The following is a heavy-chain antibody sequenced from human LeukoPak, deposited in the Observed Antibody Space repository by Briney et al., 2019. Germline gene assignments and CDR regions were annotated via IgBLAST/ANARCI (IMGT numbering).Heavy chain of an antibody. CDR1: GFTVSSNY. V-gene: IGHV3-53*01. J-gene: IGHJ4*02. Sequence: GGSLRLSCAASGFTVSSNYMSWVRQAPGKGLEWVSVIYSGGSTYYADSVKGRFTISRDNSKNTLYLQMSSLRAEDTAVYYCARRGHGYGSPFDYWGQGTLVTVSS. CDR3: ARRGHGYGSPFDY. D-gene: IGHD5-18*01. CDR2: IYSGGST.